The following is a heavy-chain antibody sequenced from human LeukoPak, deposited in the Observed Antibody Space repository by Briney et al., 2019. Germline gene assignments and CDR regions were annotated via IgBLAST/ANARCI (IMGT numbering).Heavy chain of an antibody. CDR2: INHSGST. D-gene: IGHD2/OR15-2a*01. J-gene: IGHJ4*02. Sequence: SETLSLTCAVYGGSFSGYYWSWIRQPPGKGLEWIGEINHSGSTNYNPSLKSRVTISVDTSKNQFSLKLSSVTAADTAVYYCARGCILSCLPCNDYWGQGTLVTVSS. CDR3: ARGCILSCLPCNDY. CDR1: GGSFSGYY. V-gene: IGHV4-34*01.